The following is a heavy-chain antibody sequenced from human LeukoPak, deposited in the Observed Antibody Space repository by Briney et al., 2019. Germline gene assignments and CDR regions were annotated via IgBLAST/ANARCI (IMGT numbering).Heavy chain of an antibody. V-gene: IGHV3-13*01. CDR1: GFTFSSYD. D-gene: IGHD3-10*01. CDR3: ARGLWFGELSLSP. CDR2: IGTAGDT. Sequence: GGSLRLSCAASGFTFSSYDIHWVRQATGKGLEWVSAIGTAGDTYYPGSVKGRFTISRENAKNSLYLQMDSLRAGDTAVYYCARGLWFGELSLSPWGQGALVTVSS. J-gene: IGHJ4*02.